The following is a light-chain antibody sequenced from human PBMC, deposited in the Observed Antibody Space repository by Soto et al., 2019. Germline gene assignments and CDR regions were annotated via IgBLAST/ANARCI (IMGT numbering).Light chain of an antibody. CDR3: SSYVGTNSYV. CDR2: EVS. J-gene: IGLJ1*01. CDR1: SSDVGGYDY. V-gene: IGLV2-8*01. Sequence: QSALTQPPSASGSPGQSVTISCTGTSSDVGGYDYVSWYKQHPGKAPKLMIYEVSKRPSGVPDRFSGSKSGNTAALTVSGLQAEDEPDYYCSSYVGTNSYVFGTGTKLTVL.